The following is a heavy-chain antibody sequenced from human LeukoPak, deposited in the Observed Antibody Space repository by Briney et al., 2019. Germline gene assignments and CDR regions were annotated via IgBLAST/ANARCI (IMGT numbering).Heavy chain of an antibody. CDR1: GFAFSSYA. CDR2: IKSKTDGGTT. V-gene: IGHV3-15*01. J-gene: IGHJ4*02. Sequence: GGSLRLSCAASGFAFSSYAMSWVRQAPGKGLEWVGRIKSKTDGGTTDYAAPVKGRFTISRDDSKNTLYLQMNSLKTEDTAVYYCTTVWFGTHATSGSSDYWGQGTLVTVSS. CDR3: TTVWFGTHATSGSSDY. D-gene: IGHD3-10*01.